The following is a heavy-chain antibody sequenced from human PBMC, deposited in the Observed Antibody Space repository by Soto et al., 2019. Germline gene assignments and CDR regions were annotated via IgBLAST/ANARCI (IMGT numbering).Heavy chain of an antibody. CDR2: IYYSGST. Sequence: SETLSLTCTVSGGSISSYYWSWIRQPPGKGLEWIGYIYYSGSTNYNPSLKSRVTISVDTSKNQFSLKLSSVTAADTAVYYCARFGEVYSYGYYYYYMDVWGKGTTVTVSS. CDR1: GGSISSYY. J-gene: IGHJ6*03. D-gene: IGHD5-18*01. V-gene: IGHV4-59*08. CDR3: ARFGEVYSYGYYYYYMDV.